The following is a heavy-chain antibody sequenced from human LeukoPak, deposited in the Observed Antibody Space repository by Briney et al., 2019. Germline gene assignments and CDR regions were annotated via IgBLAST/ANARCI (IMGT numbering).Heavy chain of an antibody. CDR2: IYYSGST. J-gene: IGHJ4*02. CDR1: GGSISSYY. V-gene: IGHV4-59*01. Sequence: SETLSLTCTVSGGSISSYYWSWIRQPPGKGLEWIGHIYYSGSTNYTPSLQSRVTISVDTSKNQFSLKLSSVTAADTAVYYCARATYSSGWGTSDYWGQGTLVTVSS. D-gene: IGHD6-19*01. CDR3: ARATYSSGWGTSDY.